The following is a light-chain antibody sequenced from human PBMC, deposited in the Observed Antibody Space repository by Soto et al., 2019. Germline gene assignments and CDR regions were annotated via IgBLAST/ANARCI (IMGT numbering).Light chain of an antibody. J-gene: IGKJ1*01. Sequence: DIQMTQSPSTLSASVGDRVTITCRASQSISSWLAWYQQKPGKAPKLLIYKASSLESGVPSRFSGSGSGTEFTLTIISLQPDDFAPYYCQQYNSYWTFGQGTKVEIK. V-gene: IGKV1-5*03. CDR3: QQYNSYWT. CDR2: KAS. CDR1: QSISSW.